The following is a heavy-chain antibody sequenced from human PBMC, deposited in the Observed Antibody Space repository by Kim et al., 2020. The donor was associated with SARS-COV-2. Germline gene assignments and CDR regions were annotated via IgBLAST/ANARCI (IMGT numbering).Heavy chain of an antibody. CDR2: IYYSGST. Sequence: SETLSLTCTVSGGSISSYYWSWIRQPPGKGLEWIGYIYYSGSTNYNPSLKSRVTISVDTSKNQFSLKLSSVTAADTAVYYCARADSDTDFLNDYWGQGTLVTVSS. CDR1: GGSISSYY. CDR3: ARADSDTDFLNDY. D-gene: IGHD1-26*01. J-gene: IGHJ4*02. V-gene: IGHV4-59*01.